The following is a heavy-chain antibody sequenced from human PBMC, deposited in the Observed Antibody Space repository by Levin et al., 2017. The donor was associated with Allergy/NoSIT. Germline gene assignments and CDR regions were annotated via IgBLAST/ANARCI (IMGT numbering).Heavy chain of an antibody. V-gene: IGHV3-7*01. CDR3: ATEGSLYKGFDF. J-gene: IGHJ4*02. D-gene: IGHD5-24*01. Sequence: SCATFGFTFSNYWMSWIRQAPGKGLEWVANIKQDGTQTYYVDSVKGRFTISRDNARNSLYLQMNNLRADDTAVYYCATEGSLYKGFDFWGQGTLVTVSS. CDR2: IKQDGTQT. CDR1: GFTFSNYW.